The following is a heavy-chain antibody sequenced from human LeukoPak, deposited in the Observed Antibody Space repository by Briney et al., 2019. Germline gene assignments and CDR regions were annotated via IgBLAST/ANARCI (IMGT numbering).Heavy chain of an antibody. CDR2: IYSGGST. Sequence: GGSLRLSCAASGFTVSSNYMSWVRQAPGKGLEWVSVIYSGGSTYYADSVMGRFTISRDNSKNTLYLQMNSLRAEDTAVYYCASIPWQWLVETDYWGQGTLVTVSS. CDR1: GFTVSSNY. J-gene: IGHJ4*02. D-gene: IGHD6-19*01. CDR3: ASIPWQWLVETDY. V-gene: IGHV3-66*01.